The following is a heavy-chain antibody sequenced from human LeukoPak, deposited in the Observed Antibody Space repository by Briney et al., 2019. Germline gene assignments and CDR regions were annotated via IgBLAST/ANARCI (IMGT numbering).Heavy chain of an antibody. CDR1: GGSFSGYY. V-gene: IGHV4-34*01. CDR2: INHSGST. D-gene: IGHD4-23*01. J-gene: IGHJ5*02. CDR3: ARGRYGGNYLDP. Sequence: SETLSLTCAVYGGSFSGYYWSWIRQPPGKGLEWIGEINHSGSTNYNPSLKSRVTISVDTSKNQFSLKLSSVTAADTAVYYCARGRYGGNYLDPSGQGTLVTVSS.